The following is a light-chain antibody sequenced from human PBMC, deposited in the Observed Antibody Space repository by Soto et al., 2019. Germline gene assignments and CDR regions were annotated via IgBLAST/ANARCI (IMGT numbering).Light chain of an antibody. CDR2: GAS. V-gene: IGKV3D-15*01. CDR1: QIISNY. Sequence: EIVLTQSPSTLSLSPGERATLSCRASQIISNYLVWYQQKPGQAPRLLIYGASNRATGIPARFSGSGSGTEFTLTISSLLSEDFAVYSCQQYNNWPLTFGGGTKV. J-gene: IGKJ4*01. CDR3: QQYNNWPLT.